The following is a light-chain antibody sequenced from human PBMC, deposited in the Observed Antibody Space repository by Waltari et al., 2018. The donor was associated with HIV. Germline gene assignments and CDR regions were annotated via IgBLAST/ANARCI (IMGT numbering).Light chain of an antibody. CDR1: SSNIGSNY. CDR3: AAWDNSLSAPV. V-gene: IGLV1-47*01. Sequence: QSVLTQPPSASGTPGQRVTISCSGSSSNIGSNYVYWYQQLPGTAPKLLIYRNNQRPSGVPDRFSGSKCGTSASLAISGLRSEDEADYYCAAWDNSLSAPVFGGGTKLTVL. CDR2: RNN. J-gene: IGLJ3*02.